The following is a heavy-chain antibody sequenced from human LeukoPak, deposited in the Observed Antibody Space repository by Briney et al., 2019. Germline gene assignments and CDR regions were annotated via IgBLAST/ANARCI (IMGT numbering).Heavy chain of an antibody. V-gene: IGHV3-23*01. CDR1: GFTFSGFA. Sequence: GGSLRLSCAASGFTFSGFAMSWVRRTPGKGLEWVSGISGSGDNTLYAYSVKGQFTISRDNSKNTLYLEMNRLRAEDTAIYYCAKMKGHPLPKYYMDVWGQGTTVTVSS. D-gene: IGHD1-26*01. CDR3: AKMKGHPLPKYYMDV. CDR2: ISGSGDNT. J-gene: IGHJ6*01.